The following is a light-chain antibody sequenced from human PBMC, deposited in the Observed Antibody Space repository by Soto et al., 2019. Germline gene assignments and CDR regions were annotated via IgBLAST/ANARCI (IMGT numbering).Light chain of an antibody. V-gene: IGKV3-11*01. CDR3: QQRSNWPLT. Sequence: EIVLPQSPGTLSLSPGESATLACRASPGIGRYLAWFQQKPGQAPRLLIYDASTRATGIPARFSGSGSGTDFTLTISSLEPEDFAVYYCQQRSNWPLTFGPGTKVEIK. CDR1: PGIGRY. J-gene: IGKJ3*01. CDR2: DAS.